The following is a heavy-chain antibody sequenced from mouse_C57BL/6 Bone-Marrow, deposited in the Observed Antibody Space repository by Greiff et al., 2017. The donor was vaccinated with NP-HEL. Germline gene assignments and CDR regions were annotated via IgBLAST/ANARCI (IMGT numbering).Heavy chain of an antibody. V-gene: IGHV1-81*01. D-gene: IGHD1-1*01. CDR3: ARLGDYYYGPAGFAY. J-gene: IGHJ3*01. Sequence: QVQLQQSGAELARPGASVKLSCKASGYTFTSYGISWVKQRTGQGLEWIGEIYPRSGNTYYNEKFKGKATLTADKSSSTAYMELRSLTSEDSAVYFCARLGDYYYGPAGFAYWGQGTLVTVSA. CDR2: IYPRSGNT. CDR1: GYTFTSYG.